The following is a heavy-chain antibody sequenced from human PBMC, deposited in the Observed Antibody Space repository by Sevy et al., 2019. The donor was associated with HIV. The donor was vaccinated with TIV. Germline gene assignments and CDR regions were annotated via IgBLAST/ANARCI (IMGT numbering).Heavy chain of an antibody. CDR2: ISGDGSNT. V-gene: IGHV3-30*18. CDR1: GLTFSTYG. Sequence: GGSLRLSCAASGLTFSTYGMDWVRQAPGKGLEWVALISGDGSNTYYAGSVTGRFTISRDNSKNTLYLQMNSLRADDTAMYYCAKTYADTTMDLYYYDSWGQRTLVTVSS. D-gene: IGHD5-18*01. CDR3: AKTYADTTMDLYYYDS. J-gene: IGHJ4*02.